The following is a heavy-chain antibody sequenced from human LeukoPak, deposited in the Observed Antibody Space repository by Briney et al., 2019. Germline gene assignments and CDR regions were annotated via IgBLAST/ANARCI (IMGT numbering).Heavy chain of an antibody. CDR1: GFTFSSYW. J-gene: IGHJ4*02. D-gene: IGHD2-2*01. V-gene: IGHV3-7*01. CDR2: MKQDGSEK. Sequence: PGGSLRLSCAASGFTFSSYWMSWVRQAPGKGLEWVANMKQDGSEKYYVDSVKGRFTIYRDNAKNSLYLQMNSLRAEDTAVYYCAGGDRYCSRTSCYSDHWGQGTLVTVSS. CDR3: AGGDRYCSRTSCYSDH.